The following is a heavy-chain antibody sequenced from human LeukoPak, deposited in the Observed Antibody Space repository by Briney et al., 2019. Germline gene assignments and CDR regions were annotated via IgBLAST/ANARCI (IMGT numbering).Heavy chain of an antibody. J-gene: IGHJ4*02. Sequence: GGSLRLSCAASGFTFSTYAMSWVRQAPGKGLEWVSYISSSGSTIYYADSVKGRFTISRDNAKNSLYLQMNSLRAEDTAVYYCARDREVVPAASFDYWGQGTLVTVSS. CDR3: ARDREVVPAASFDY. CDR1: GFTFSTYA. D-gene: IGHD2-2*01. CDR2: ISSSGSTI. V-gene: IGHV3-11*01.